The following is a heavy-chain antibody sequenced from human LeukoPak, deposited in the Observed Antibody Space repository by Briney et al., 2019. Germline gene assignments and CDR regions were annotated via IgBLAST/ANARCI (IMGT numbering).Heavy chain of an antibody. Sequence: PSETLSLTCTVSGDSVSGTSYYWGWIRQPPGKGLEWIGSIYYSGNTYYNPSLKSRVTISMDTSKNQFSLKLSSVTAPDTAVYYCARHSGGSYVFAFDIWGQGTMFTVSS. D-gene: IGHD2-15*01. J-gene: IGHJ3*02. V-gene: IGHV4-39*01. CDR1: GDSVSGTSYY. CDR3: ARHSGGSYVFAFDI. CDR2: IYYSGNT.